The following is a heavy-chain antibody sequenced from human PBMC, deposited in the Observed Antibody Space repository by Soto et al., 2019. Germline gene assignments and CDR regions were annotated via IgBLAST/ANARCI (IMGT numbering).Heavy chain of an antibody. Sequence: ASVKVSCKASGYTFTSYGISWVRQAPGQGFEWMGWISAYNGNTNCAQKFQDRVTMTTDTSTSTAYMELRSLRSDDTAVYYCAKPPSISVAHDPFDIWGQGTMVTVSS. CDR3: AKPPSISVAHDPFDI. CDR2: ISAYNGNT. CDR1: GYTFTSYG. V-gene: IGHV1-18*01. J-gene: IGHJ3*02. D-gene: IGHD6-19*01.